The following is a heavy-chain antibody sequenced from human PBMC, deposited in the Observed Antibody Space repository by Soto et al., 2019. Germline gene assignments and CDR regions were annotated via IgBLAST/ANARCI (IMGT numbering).Heavy chain of an antibody. CDR1: GGSISNYY. D-gene: IGHD2-8*02. CDR3: ALLSGGASVY. V-gene: IGHV4-4*07. J-gene: IGHJ4*02. CDR2: IHTSGST. Sequence: SETLSLTCTVSGGSISNYYWGWIRQPAGKGLEWIGRIHTSGSTNYNPSLKSRVTLSVDTSKNQFSLKLRSVTAEDTAVYYCALLSGGASVYWGQGTLVTVSS.